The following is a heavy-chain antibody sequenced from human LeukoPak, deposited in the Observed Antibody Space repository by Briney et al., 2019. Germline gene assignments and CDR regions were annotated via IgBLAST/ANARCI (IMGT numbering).Heavy chain of an antibody. Sequence: KPSETLSLTCAVYGGSFSGYYWGWIRQPPGKGLEWIGSIYHSGSTYYNPSLKSRVTISVDTSKNQFSLKLSSVTAADTAVYYCARVKTAMVVTDAFDIWGQGTMVTVSS. V-gene: IGHV4-38-2*01. CDR2: IYHSGST. D-gene: IGHD5-18*01. CDR3: ARVKTAMVVTDAFDI. J-gene: IGHJ3*02. CDR1: GGSFSGYY.